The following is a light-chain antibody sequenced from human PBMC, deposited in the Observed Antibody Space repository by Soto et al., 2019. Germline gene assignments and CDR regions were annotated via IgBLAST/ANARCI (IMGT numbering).Light chain of an antibody. J-gene: IGKJ2*01. Sequence: DIQMTQSPSTLSAFVGDRVTINCRASQSVSSSLAWYQQKPGKAPKLLIYDASTLESGVPSRFSGSGYGTEFTPSITSLQPGDFATYYCQQYESFSPYTFGQGTRLEI. CDR3: QQYESFSPYT. V-gene: IGKV1-5*01. CDR2: DAS. CDR1: QSVSSS.